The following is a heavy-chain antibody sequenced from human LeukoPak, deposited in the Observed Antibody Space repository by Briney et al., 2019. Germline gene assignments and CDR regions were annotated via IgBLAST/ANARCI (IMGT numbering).Heavy chain of an antibody. CDR3: ARVSPPDDFWSGYYYYFDY. CDR2: ISSSGSTI. J-gene: IGHJ4*02. CDR1: GFTFSDYY. D-gene: IGHD3-3*01. V-gene: IGHV3-11*04. Sequence: GGSLRLSCAASGFTFSDYYMSWIRQAPGKGLEWVSYISSSGSTIYYADSVKGRFTISRDNAKNSLYLQMNSLRAEDTAVYYCARVSPPDDFWSGYYYYFDYWGQGTLVTVSS.